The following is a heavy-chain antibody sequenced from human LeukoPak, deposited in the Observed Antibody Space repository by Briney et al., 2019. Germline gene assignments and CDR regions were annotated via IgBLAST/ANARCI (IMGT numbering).Heavy chain of an antibody. J-gene: IGHJ4*02. CDR1: GFPFSSYA. D-gene: IGHD3-10*01. Sequence: PGGSLRLSCSASGFPFSSYAMHWVRQAPGKGLEYVSAISDSGGSTYYADSVKGRFTISRDNSKNTLYLQMSSLRAEDTAVYYCAKASSLLWFGESPADYWGQGTLVTVSS. CDR3: AKASSLLWFGESPADY. V-gene: IGHV3-64D*09. CDR2: ISDSGGST.